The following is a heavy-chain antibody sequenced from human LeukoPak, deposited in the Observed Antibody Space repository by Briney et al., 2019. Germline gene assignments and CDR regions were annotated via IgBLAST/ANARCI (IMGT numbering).Heavy chain of an antibody. J-gene: IGHJ6*02. CDR3: ARNLGLGLRWKYYYYGMDV. V-gene: IGHV1-69*01. CDR1: GGTFSSYA. Sequence: ASVKVSCKASGGTFSSYAISWVRQAPGQGLEWMGGIIPIFGTANYAQKFQGRVTITADESTSTAYMELSSLRSEDTAVYYCARNLGLGLRWKYYYYGMDVWGQGTTVTVSS. CDR2: IIPIFGTA. D-gene: IGHD4-23*01.